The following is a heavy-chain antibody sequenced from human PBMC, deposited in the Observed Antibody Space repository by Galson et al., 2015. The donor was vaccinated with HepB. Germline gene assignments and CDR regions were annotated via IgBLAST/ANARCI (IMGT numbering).Heavy chain of an antibody. J-gene: IGHJ3*02. Sequence: SLRLSCAASGFTFSNAWMSWVRQAPGKGLEWVGRIKSKTDGGTTDYAAPVKGRFTISRDDSKNTLYLQMNSLKTEDTAVYYCTTDTGSYHAFDIWGQGTMATVSS. D-gene: IGHD1-26*01. CDR2: IKSKTDGGTT. CDR1: GFTFSNAW. CDR3: TTDTGSYHAFDI. V-gene: IGHV3-15*01.